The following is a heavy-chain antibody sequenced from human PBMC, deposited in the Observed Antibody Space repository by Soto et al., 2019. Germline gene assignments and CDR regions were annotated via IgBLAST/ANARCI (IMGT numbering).Heavy chain of an antibody. V-gene: IGHV1-46*01. Sequence: QVQLVQSGAEVKKPGASVTVSCKASGYTFTTYYIHWVRQAPGHGLEWMGIINPSGGGSTYGLQFRGRLTMATDTSTSTVNMKLISLRSEDTAVYFCARDPPTRRRTNGFDYWGQGTLVTVSS. CDR3: ARDPPTRRRTNGFDY. CDR1: GYTFTTYY. J-gene: IGHJ4*02. D-gene: IGHD2-8*01. CDR2: INPSGGGS.